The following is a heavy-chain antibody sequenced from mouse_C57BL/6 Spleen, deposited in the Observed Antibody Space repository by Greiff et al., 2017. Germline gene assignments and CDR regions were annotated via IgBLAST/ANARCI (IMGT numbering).Heavy chain of an antibody. CDR3: TRGNYAYWYFDV. J-gene: IGHJ1*03. V-gene: IGHV14-1*01. D-gene: IGHD2-1*01. CDR2: IDPEDGDT. Sequence: VHVKQSGAELVRPGASVKLSCTASGFNIKDYYMHWVKQRPEQGLEWIGRIDPEDGDTEYAPKFQGKATMTADTSSNTAYLQLSSLTSEDTAVYYCTRGNYAYWYFDVWGTGTTVTVSS. CDR1: GFNIKDYY.